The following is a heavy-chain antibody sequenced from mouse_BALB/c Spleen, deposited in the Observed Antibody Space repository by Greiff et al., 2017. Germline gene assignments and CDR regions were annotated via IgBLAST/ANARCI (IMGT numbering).Heavy chain of an antibody. Sequence: VQLQQSGPELVKPGASVKISCKASGYSFTGYFMNWVMQSHGKSLEWIGRINPYNGDTFYNQKFKGKATLTVDKSSSTAHMELRSLASEDSAVYYCAYYGSSYGFDYWGQGTTLTVSS. V-gene: IGHV1-20*02. J-gene: IGHJ2*01. CDR1: GYSFTGYF. CDR3: AYYGSSYGFDY. D-gene: IGHD1-1*01. CDR2: INPYNGDT.